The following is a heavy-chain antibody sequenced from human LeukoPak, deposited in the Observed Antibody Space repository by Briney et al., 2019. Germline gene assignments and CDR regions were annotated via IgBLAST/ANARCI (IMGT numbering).Heavy chain of an antibody. V-gene: IGHV1-69*13. CDR1: GGTFSSYA. J-gene: IGHJ6*04. CDR3: ARAPPYGLGSYYIDYYYYGMDV. D-gene: IGHD3-10*01. Sequence: ASVKVSCKASGGTFSSYAISWVRQAPGQGLEWMGGIIPIFGTANYAQKFQGRVTITADESTSTAYMELSSLRSEDTAVYYCARAPPYGLGSYYIDYYYYGMDVWGKGTTVTVSS. CDR2: IIPIFGTA.